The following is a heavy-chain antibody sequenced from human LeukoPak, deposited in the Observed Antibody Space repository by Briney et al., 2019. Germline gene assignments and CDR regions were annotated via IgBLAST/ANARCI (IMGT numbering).Heavy chain of an antibody. CDR2: ISSGSYI. D-gene: IGHD6-19*01. Sequence: GGLRLSCAASGLTFSTFGMIWVRHAPGKGLEWISSISSGSYIYYADAVKARFTISRDNARNSLYLQMNSLRADDTALYYCARLMFIAVGNWYFDLWGRGTLVTVSS. V-gene: IGHV3-21*01. CDR3: ARLMFIAVGNWYFDL. CDR1: GLTFSTFG. J-gene: IGHJ2*01.